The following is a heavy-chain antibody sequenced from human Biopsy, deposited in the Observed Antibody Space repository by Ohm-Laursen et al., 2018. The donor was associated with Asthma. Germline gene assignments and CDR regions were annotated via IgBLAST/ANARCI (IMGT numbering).Heavy chain of an antibody. CDR2: ISYDGGQK. Sequence: SLRLSCAASGFNLGHYGMHWVRQAPGKGLEWVAFISYDGGQKYYGDSVTGRFTISRDNSKNTVSLQMNSLRAEDTAMYSCARSRHGDYHCYFGMDVWGQGTTVTVSS. V-gene: IGHV3-33*05. D-gene: IGHD3-10*01. CDR3: ARSRHGDYHCYFGMDV. CDR1: GFNLGHYG. J-gene: IGHJ6*02.